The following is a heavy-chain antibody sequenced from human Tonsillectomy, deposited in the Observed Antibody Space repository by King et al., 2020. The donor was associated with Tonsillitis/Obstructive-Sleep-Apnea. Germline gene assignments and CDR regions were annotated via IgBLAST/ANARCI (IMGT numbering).Heavy chain of an antibody. J-gene: IGHJ3*02. D-gene: IGHD3-22*01. CDR1: GGSISSSSYY. Sequence: QLQESGPGLVKPSETLSLTCTVSGGSISSSSYYWGWIRQPPGKGLEWIGSIYYSGGTYNNPSLKSRVTISVDMSKNQFSLKLSSVTAADTAVYYCARWATMIILNAFDIWGQGTMVTVSS. CDR3: ARWATMIILNAFDI. V-gene: IGHV4-39*01. CDR2: IYYSGGT.